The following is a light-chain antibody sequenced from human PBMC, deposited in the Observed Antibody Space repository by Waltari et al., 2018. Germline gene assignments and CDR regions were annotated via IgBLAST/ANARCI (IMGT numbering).Light chain of an antibody. J-gene: IGLJ2*01. CDR3: QSSDSNNHVV. CDR2: EDN. CDR1: GGSVASNF. V-gene: IGLV6-57*02. Sequence: NFMLTQPHSVSESPGKTVTISCTGSGGSVASNFVQWYQQRPGSAPSSVIYEDNQRPSGVPDRFPGSIDRSSNSASLTISGLKTEDEADYYCQSSDSNNHVVFGGGTKLTVL.